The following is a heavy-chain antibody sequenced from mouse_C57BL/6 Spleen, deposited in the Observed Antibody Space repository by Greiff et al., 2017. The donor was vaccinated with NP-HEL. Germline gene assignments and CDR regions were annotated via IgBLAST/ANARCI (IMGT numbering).Heavy chain of an antibody. Sequence: EVKLMESGGGLVKPGGSLKLSCAASGFTFSDYGMHWVRQAPEKGLEWVAYISSGSSTIYYADTVKGRFTISRDNAKNTLFLQMTSLRSEDTAMYYFANYYGSSYPYAMDYWGQGTSVTVSS. J-gene: IGHJ4*01. V-gene: IGHV5-17*01. D-gene: IGHD1-1*01. CDR2: ISSGSSTI. CDR1: GFTFSDYG. CDR3: ANYYGSSYPYAMDY.